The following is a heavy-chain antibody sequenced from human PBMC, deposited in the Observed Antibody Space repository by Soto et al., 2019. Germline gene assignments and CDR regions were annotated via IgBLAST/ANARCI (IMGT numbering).Heavy chain of an antibody. CDR1: GYNFTNYW. CDR3: ARTAAAGKYYYGMDV. CDR2: IYPGDSDT. Sequence: PGESLKISCKVSGYNFTNYWIGWVRQMPGKGLESMGIIYPGDSDTRYSPSFQGQVTISADKSISTAYLQWSSLKASDTAMYYCARTAAAGKYYYGMDVWGQGTTVTVSS. J-gene: IGHJ6*02. D-gene: IGHD6-13*01. V-gene: IGHV5-51*01.